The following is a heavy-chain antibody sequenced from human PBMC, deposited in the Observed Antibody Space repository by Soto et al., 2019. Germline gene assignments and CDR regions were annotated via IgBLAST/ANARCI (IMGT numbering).Heavy chain of an antibody. Sequence: ASVKVSCKASGYTFTGYYMHWVRQAPGQGLEWMGWINPNSGGTNYAQKFQGRVTMTKDTSISTAYMELSRLRSDDTAVYYCARSPRFPLAGYYYGMDVWGQGTTVTVSS. CDR1: GYTFTGYY. V-gene: IGHV1-2*02. CDR3: ARSPRFPLAGYYYGMDV. D-gene: IGHD3-3*01. CDR2: INPNSGGT. J-gene: IGHJ6*02.